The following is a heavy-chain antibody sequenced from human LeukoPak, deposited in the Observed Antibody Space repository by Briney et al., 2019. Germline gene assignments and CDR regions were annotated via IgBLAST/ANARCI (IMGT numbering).Heavy chain of an antibody. J-gene: IGHJ6*03. CDR1: GGSISSGSYY. V-gene: IGHV4-61*01. CDR3: ARDLAAGYYDSSGYYYYYYYYMDV. D-gene: IGHD3-22*01. Sequence: SQTLSLTCTVSGGSISSGSYYWSWIRQPPGKGLEWIGYIYYSGSTNYNPSLKSRVTISVDTSKNQFSLKLSSVTAADTAVYYCARDLAAGYYDSSGYYYYYYYYMDVWGKGTTVTVSS. CDR2: IYYSGST.